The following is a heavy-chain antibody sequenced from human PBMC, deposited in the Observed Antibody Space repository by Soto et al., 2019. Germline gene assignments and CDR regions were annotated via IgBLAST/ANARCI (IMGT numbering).Heavy chain of an antibody. Sequence: RRLSCAASGFTFSSYAMSWVRQAPGKGLEWVSAISGSGGSTYYADSVKGRFTISRDNSKNTLYLQMNSLRAEDTAVYYCAKENYGSGSYYNPPNYWGQGTLATVSS. D-gene: IGHD3-10*01. CDR1: GFTFSSYA. CDR3: AKENYGSGSYYNPPNY. J-gene: IGHJ4*02. V-gene: IGHV3-23*01. CDR2: ISGSGGST.